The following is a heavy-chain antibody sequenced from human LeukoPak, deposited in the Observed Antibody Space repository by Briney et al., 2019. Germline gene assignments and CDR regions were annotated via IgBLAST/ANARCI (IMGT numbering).Heavy chain of an antibody. J-gene: IGHJ4*02. CDR3: ASSGGSYIDY. D-gene: IGHD2-15*01. CDR2: IYYSGST. V-gene: IGHV4-59*01. CDR1: GGSISSYY. Sequence: PSETLSLTCTVSGGSISSYYWSWIRQPPGKGLEWIGYIYYSGSTNYNPSLKSRVTISVDTSKNQFSLQLSSVPAADTAVYYCASSGGSYIDYWGQGTLVTVSS.